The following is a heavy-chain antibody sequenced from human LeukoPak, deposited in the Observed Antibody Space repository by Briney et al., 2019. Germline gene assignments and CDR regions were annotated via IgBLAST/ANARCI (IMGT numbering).Heavy chain of an antibody. J-gene: IGHJ4*02. V-gene: IGHV3-53*01. Sequence: GGSLRLSCAASGFTFSSYAMSWVRQAPGKGLGWVSVVYSGGSTYYADSVKGRFTIFRDNSKNTLYLQMNSLRAEDTAVYYCARGGSYYAYDYWGQGTLVTVSS. CDR2: VYSGGST. D-gene: IGHD1-26*01. CDR3: ARGGSYYAYDY. CDR1: GFTFSSYA.